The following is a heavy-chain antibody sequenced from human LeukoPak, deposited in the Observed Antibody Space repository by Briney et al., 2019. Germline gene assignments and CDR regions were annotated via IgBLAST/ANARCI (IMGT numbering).Heavy chain of an antibody. CDR2: INHSGST. J-gene: IGHJ4*02. Sequence: SETLPLTCAVYGGSFSGYYWSWIRQPPGKGLEWIGEINHSGSTNYNPSLKSRVTISVDTSKNQFSLKLSSVTAADTAVYYCARLQYYFDYWGQGTLVTVSS. V-gene: IGHV4-34*01. CDR1: GGSFSGYY. CDR3: ARLQYYFDY.